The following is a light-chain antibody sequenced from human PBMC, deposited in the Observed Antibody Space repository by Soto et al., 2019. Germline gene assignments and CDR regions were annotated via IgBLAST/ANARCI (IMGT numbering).Light chain of an antibody. CDR3: QQYEYSRT. CDR1: QNVAAS. J-gene: IGKJ1*01. V-gene: IGKV1-5*01. CDR2: DVS. Sequence: DVQMTQSPSSLSASGGESVTITCRASQNVAASLAWYQLKPGEAPKLLIYDVSNLESGVPSRLSGSGSGTELSLTSRSRHPDHFASYHCQQYEYSRTFGQGTKVDIK.